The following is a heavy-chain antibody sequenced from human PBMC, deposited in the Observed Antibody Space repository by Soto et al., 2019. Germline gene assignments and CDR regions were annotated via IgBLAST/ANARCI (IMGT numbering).Heavy chain of an antibody. CDR3: ARSKGGSYGMDV. CDR1: GFTFSDYY. CDR2: ISSSSSYT. Sequence: QVQLVESGGGLVKPGGSLRLSCAASGFTFSDYYMSWLRQAPGKGLEWVSNISSSSSYTNYADSVKGRFTVSRDNAKNSVYLEMNSLRGEDTAVYYCARSKGGSYGMDVWGQGTTVTVSS. D-gene: IGHD1-26*01. J-gene: IGHJ6*02. V-gene: IGHV3-11*05.